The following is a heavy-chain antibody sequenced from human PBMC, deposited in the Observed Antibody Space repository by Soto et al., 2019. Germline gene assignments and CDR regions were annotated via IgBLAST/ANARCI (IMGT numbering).Heavy chain of an antibody. CDR3: AKGRYSGTYYPGY. CDR2: ISSSGSTI. CDR1: GFTFSSYE. Sequence: PGGSLRLSCAASGFTFSSYEMNWVRQAPGKGLEWVSYISSSGSTIYYADSVKGRFTISRDNAKNSLYLQMNSLRAEDTAVYYCAKGRYSGTYYPGYWGQGTLVTVSS. V-gene: IGHV3-48*03. J-gene: IGHJ4*02. D-gene: IGHD1-26*01.